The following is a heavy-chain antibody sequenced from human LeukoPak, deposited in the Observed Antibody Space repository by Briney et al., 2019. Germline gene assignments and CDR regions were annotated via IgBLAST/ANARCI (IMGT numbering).Heavy chain of an antibody. CDR2: INEDGSTT. CDR3: ATPLGNDAFDI. D-gene: IGHD7-27*01. CDR1: GFTFSSNW. Sequence: GGSLRLSCAASGFTFSSNWMHWVRQAPGKGLVWVSRINEDGSTTNYADSVKGRSTIFRDNAKNTLYLQMNSLRAEDTAVYYCATPLGNDAFDIWGQGTMVTVSS. J-gene: IGHJ3*02. V-gene: IGHV3-74*01.